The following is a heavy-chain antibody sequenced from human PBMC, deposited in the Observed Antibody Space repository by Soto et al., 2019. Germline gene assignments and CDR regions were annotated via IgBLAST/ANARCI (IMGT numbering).Heavy chain of an antibody. CDR3: ARDAEWKDGEYILNGNWYFDL. D-gene: IGHD1-1*01. J-gene: IGHJ2*01. V-gene: IGHV3-33*01. CDR2: IWYDGSKK. CDR1: GFTFSSYG. Sequence: QVQLVESGGGVVQPGRSLRLSCAASGFTFSSYGMHWVRQAPGKGLEWVAVIWYDGSKKYYADSVKGRFTIARDNSKNTLYLQMNSLRAEDTAVYYCARDAEWKDGEYILNGNWYFDLWGRGTLVTVSS.